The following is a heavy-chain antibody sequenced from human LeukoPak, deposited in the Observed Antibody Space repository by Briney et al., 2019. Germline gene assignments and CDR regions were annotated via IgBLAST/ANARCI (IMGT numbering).Heavy chain of an antibody. V-gene: IGHV1-69*13. Sequence: SVKVSCKASGGTFNNYAINWERQAPGQGLEWMGGIIPIFGSSNYAQKFQGRVTITADESTTTAYMELSSLRSEDTAVYYCARVTHTELSTWFDPWGQGTLVTVSS. CDR2: IIPIFGSS. D-gene: IGHD5-18*01. J-gene: IGHJ5*02. CDR1: GGTFNNYA. CDR3: ARVTHTELSTWFDP.